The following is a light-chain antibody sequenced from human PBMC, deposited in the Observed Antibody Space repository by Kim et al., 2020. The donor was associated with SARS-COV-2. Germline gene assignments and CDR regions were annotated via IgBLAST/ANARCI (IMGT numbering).Light chain of an antibody. Sequence: EIVLTQSPGTLSLSPGERATLSCRASQSVSSSYLAWYQQKPGQAPRLLIYGASSRATGIPDRFSGSGSGTDFTLTISRLEPEDFAVYYCQHCRTSPYTFGQGTKLEI. J-gene: IGKJ2*01. CDR3: QHCRTSPYT. CDR1: QSVSSSY. CDR2: GAS. V-gene: IGKV3-20*01.